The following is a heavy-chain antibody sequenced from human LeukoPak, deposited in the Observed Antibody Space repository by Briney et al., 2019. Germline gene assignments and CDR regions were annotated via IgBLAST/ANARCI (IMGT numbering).Heavy chain of an antibody. CDR1: GFTFSTYG. D-gene: IGHD5-12*01. V-gene: IGHV3-30*02. CDR2: IQSDGSNK. J-gene: IGHJ4*02. Sequence: GGSLRLSCAASGFTFSTYGMHWVRQAPGKGLEWVAFIQSDGSNKYYTDSVKGRFTISRDNSKNTLYLQMNSLRVEDTAVYYCARGMGGYGGYDYWGQGTLVTVSS. CDR3: ARGMGGYGGYDY.